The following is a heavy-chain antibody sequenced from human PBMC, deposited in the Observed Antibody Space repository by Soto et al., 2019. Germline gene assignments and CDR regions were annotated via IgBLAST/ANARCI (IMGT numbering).Heavy chain of an antibody. CDR1: GFSLSTNGVT. Sequence: QITLKETGPTLVKPTQTLTLTCTFSGFSLSTNGVTVGWIRQPPGKALEWLALFYWDDDKHYSPSLRSRLTSTNDTSKNQVVRTTANKDPVDTTTYYSANRRVDRSDENCFEPWGQGTLVTVSA. CDR2: FYWDDDK. J-gene: IGHJ5*02. CDR3: ANRRVDRSDENCFEP. V-gene: IGHV2-5*02. D-gene: IGHD3-3*01.